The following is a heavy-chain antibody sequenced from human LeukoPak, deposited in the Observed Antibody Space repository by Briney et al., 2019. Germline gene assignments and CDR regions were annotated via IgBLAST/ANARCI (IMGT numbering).Heavy chain of an antibody. CDR1: GFTFSSYE. J-gene: IGHJ6*03. Sequence: GGSLRLSCAASGFTFSSYEMNWVRQAPGKGLEWVSYISSSGSTIYYADSVKGRFTISRDNAKNSLYLQMNSLRAEDTAVYYCARDGPYYDSRTYYYYYYMDVWGKGTTVTVSS. CDR3: ARDGPYYDSRTYYYYYYMDV. D-gene: IGHD3-22*01. CDR2: ISSSGSTI. V-gene: IGHV3-48*03.